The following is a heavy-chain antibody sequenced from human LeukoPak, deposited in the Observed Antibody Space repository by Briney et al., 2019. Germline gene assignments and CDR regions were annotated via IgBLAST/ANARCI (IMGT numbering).Heavy chain of an antibody. V-gene: IGHV3-66*01. D-gene: IGHD6-13*01. J-gene: IGHJ6*02. Sequence: GGSLRLSCAASGFTVSSNYMSWVRQAPGKGLEWVSVIYIVGSTYYADSVKRRFTISRDNSKNTLYLQMNSPRAEDTAVYYCARFGSQGSSWYGADYYYYGMDVWGQGTTVTVSS. CDR2: IYIVGST. CDR1: GFTVSSNY. CDR3: ARFGSQGSSWYGADYYYYGMDV.